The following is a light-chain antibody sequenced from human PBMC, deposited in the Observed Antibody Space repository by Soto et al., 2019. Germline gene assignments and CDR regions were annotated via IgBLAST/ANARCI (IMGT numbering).Light chain of an antibody. J-gene: IGLJ1*01. CDR3: SSYTSSSTLVV. Sequence: QSALTQPASVSGSPGQSITISCTGTSSDVGGYNYVSWYQQHPGKAPKLMIYDVSNRPSGVSNRFSGSKSGNMASLTISGLQAEDGAGYYCSSYTSSSTLVVFGTGTKLTVL. CDR2: DVS. CDR1: SSDVGGYNY. V-gene: IGLV2-14*01.